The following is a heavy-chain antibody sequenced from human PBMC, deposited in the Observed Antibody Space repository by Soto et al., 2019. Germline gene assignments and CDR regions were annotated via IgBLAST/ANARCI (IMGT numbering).Heavy chain of an antibody. D-gene: IGHD3-22*01. Sequence: ASVKVSCKASGYTFTSYAMHWVRQAPGQRLEWMGWINAGNGNTKYSQKFQGRVTITRDTSASTAYMELSSLRSADTAVYYCARDGLPDYYDSSGYYLDYWGQGTLVTVSS. CDR1: GYTFTSYA. CDR3: ARDGLPDYYDSSGYYLDY. V-gene: IGHV1-3*01. CDR2: INAGNGNT. J-gene: IGHJ4*02.